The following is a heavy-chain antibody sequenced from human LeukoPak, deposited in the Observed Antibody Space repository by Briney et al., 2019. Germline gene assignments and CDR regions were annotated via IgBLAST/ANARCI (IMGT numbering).Heavy chain of an antibody. CDR3: ARSYYYFDS. D-gene: IGHD3-10*01. V-gene: IGHV5-51*01. CDR2: IYPGDSNT. CDR1: GYSFTHYW. Sequence: GESLKISCKGSGYSFTHYWIGWVRQMPGKGLEWIGSIYPGDSNTRYSPSFQGQVTISADRSINTAYLQWSSLKASDTAIYYCARSYYYFDSWGQGTLVTVSS. J-gene: IGHJ4*02.